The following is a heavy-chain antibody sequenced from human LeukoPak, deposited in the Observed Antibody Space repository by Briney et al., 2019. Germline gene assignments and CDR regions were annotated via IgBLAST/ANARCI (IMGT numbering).Heavy chain of an antibody. V-gene: IGHV4-34*01. CDR1: GGSFSGYY. CDR2: INHSGST. J-gene: IGHJ4*02. CDR3: ARGYTSSSEPFDY. Sequence: SETLSLTCAVYGGSFSGYYWSWIRQPPGKGLEWIGEINHSGSTYYNPSLKSRVTISVDTSKNQFSLKLASVTAADTAVYYCARGYTSSSEPFDYWGQGTLVTVSS. D-gene: IGHD6-6*01.